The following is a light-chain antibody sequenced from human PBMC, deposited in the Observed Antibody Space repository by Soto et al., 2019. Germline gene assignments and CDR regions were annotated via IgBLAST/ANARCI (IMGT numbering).Light chain of an antibody. CDR1: QSISSW. V-gene: IGKV1-27*01. CDR3: QSCRNVPYI. Sequence: DIQMTQSPSTLSASVGDRVTITCRASQSISSWLAWYHLRPGKPPRLLIYSATTLHSGVPSRFRGSGVGTDFTLTISGLQPEDAGTYYCQSCRNVPYIFAQGTRVE. CDR2: SAT. J-gene: IGKJ2*01.